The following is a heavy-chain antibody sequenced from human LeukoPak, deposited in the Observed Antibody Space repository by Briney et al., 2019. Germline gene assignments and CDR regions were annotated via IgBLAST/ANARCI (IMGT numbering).Heavy chain of an antibody. Sequence: PSDTLSLTCALYGGSFSSYSWSWTWIHQTPEKWLEWIGEIIEKGNANYNPSLKSRVTIDLDTSKNQFSLKLTSMTAADTAMYYCARGYYPPRWYFDLWGRGTLVTVSS. CDR1: GGSFSSYS. V-gene: IGHV4-34*01. CDR3: ARGYYPPRWYFDL. J-gene: IGHJ2*01. D-gene: IGHD3-10*01. CDR2: IIEKGNA.